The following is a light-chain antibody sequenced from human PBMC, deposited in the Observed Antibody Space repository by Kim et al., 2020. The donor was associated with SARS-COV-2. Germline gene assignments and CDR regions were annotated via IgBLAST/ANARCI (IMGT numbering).Light chain of an antibody. CDR3: QQANSFPPWT. Sequence: IQLTQSQSSVSASVGDRVTITCRASQDINTWLGWYQQKPGKAPKLLIYGASNLQSGVLSRFSGSGSGTDFTLTISRLQPDDCATYFCQQANSFPPWTFGQGTKVDIK. CDR1: QDINTW. CDR2: GAS. J-gene: IGKJ1*01. V-gene: IGKV1-12*01.